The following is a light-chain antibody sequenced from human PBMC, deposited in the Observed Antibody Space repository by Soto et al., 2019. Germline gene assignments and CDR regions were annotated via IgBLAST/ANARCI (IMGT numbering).Light chain of an antibody. CDR1: SSDVGDYNY. J-gene: IGLJ1*01. Sequence: PGQSVTISCTGTSSDVGDYNYVSWYQQHPGKAPKLMIYEVSKRPSGVPDRFSGSKSGNTASLTVSGLQAEDEADYYCSSYAGSNNRVFGTGTKVTVL. CDR2: EVS. V-gene: IGLV2-8*01. CDR3: SSYAGSNNRV.